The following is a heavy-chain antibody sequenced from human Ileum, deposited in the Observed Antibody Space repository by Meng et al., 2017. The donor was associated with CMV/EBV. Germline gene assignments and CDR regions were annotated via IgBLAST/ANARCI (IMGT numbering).Heavy chain of an antibody. J-gene: IGHJ4*02. Sequence: LSCAASGFMFNSCLMNWVRQAPGKGLEWVAVISRESTYIYYADFVKGRFTISRDNAKNELYLQIDSLRAEDTAVYFCARDGSGWSRDYWGQGTLVTVSS. CDR1: GFMFNSCL. V-gene: IGHV3-21*06. CDR3: ARDGSGWSRDY. CDR2: ISRESTYI. D-gene: IGHD6-19*01.